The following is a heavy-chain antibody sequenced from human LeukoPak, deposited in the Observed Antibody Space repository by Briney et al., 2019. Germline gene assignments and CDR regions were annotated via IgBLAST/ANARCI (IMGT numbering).Heavy chain of an antibody. CDR3: AKGYCSSPNCQTHY. CDR2: ISWNGGTI. V-gene: IGHV3-9*03. D-gene: IGHD2-2*01. CDR1: GFIFDDYA. Sequence: PGRYLRLSCAASGFIFDDYAMHWVRQAPGKGLEWVSGISWNGGTIVYADSVKGRFTISRDNAKNSLYLQMNRLRAEDMALYYCAKGYCSSPNCQTHYWGQGTLVTVSS. J-gene: IGHJ4*02.